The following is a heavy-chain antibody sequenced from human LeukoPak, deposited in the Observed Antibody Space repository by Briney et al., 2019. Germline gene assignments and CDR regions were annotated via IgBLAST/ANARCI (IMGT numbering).Heavy chain of an antibody. J-gene: IGHJ4*02. V-gene: IGHV3-72*01. Sequence: GGSLRLSCAASGFTFSDHYMDWVRQAPGKGLEWVGRIRNKANIYTTEYAASVKGRFTISRDDSKNSLYLQMNSLKTEDTAVDYCARAPNSGTLGEDYWGQGTLVTVSS. D-gene: IGHD1-26*01. CDR2: IRNKANIYTT. CDR3: ARAPNSGTLGEDY. CDR1: GFTFSDHY.